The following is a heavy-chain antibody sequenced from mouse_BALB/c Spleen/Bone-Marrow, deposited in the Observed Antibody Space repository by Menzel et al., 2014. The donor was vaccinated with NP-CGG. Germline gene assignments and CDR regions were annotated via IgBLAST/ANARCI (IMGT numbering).Heavy chain of an antibody. V-gene: IGHV14-3*02. CDR1: GFNIKDTY. Sequence: EVKLMESGAELVKPGASVKLSCTASGFNIKDTYMHWVKQRPEQGLEWIGRIDPANGNTKYDPKFQGKATITADTSSSTAYLQLNSLTSEDTAVYYCARYYYGTRYYFDYWGQGTTLTVSS. D-gene: IGHD1-1*01. CDR2: IDPANGNT. J-gene: IGHJ2*01. CDR3: ARYYYGTRYYFDY.